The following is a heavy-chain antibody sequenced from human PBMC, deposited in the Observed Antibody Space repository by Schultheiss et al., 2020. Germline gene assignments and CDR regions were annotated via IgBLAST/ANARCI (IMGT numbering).Heavy chain of an antibody. CDR2: IYHSGST. CDR3: ARFPLGAARPYYYYGMDV. CDR1: GGSISSSNW. V-gene: IGHV4-4*02. D-gene: IGHD6-6*01. Sequence: SETLSLTCTVSGGSISSSNWWSWVRQPPGKGLEWIGEIYHSGSTNYNPSLKSRVTISVDKSKNQFSLKLSSVTAADTAVYYCARFPLGAARPYYYYGMDVWGQGTTVTVSS. J-gene: IGHJ6*02.